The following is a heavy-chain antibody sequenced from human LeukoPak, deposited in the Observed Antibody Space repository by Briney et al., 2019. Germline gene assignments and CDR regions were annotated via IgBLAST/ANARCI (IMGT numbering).Heavy chain of an antibody. J-gene: IGHJ4*02. CDR3: AREYYYDSSGYYLFDY. V-gene: IGHV1-18*01. D-gene: IGHD3-22*01. Sequence: ASVKVSCKASGYTFTSYGISWVRQAPGQGLEWMGWISAYNGNTNYAQKLQGRVTMTTDTSTSTAYMELRSLRSDDTAVYCCAREYYYDSSGYYLFDYWGQGTLVTVSS. CDR2: ISAYNGNT. CDR1: GYTFTSYG.